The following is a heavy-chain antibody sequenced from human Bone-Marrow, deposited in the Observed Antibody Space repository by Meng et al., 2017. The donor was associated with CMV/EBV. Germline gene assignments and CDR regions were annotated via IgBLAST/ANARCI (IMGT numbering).Heavy chain of an antibody. CDR1: GFTFSSYA. CDR3: AKDLISYYDFWSGSGGMDV. V-gene: IGHV3-30*04. D-gene: IGHD3-3*01. Sequence: GESLKISCAASGFTFSSYAMHWVRQAPGKGLEWVAVISYDGSNKYYADSVKGRFTISRDNSKNTLYLQMNSLRAEDTAVYYCAKDLISYYDFWSGSGGMDVWGQGTTVTVSS. J-gene: IGHJ6*02. CDR2: ISYDGSNK.